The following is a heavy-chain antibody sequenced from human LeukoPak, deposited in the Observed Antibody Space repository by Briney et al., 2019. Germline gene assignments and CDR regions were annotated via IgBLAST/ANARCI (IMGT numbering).Heavy chain of an antibody. CDR2: ISIDGSTT. J-gene: IGHJ4*02. D-gene: IGHD3-22*01. CDR3: ARISVAITFFDY. Sequence: GGSLRLSCAASGFTFSSYAMSWVRQAPGKGLVWVSRISIDGSTTTYADSVKGRFTISRDNAKNTLYLQMNSLRAEDTAVYYCARISVAITFFDYWGQGTLVTVSS. V-gene: IGHV3-74*01. CDR1: GFTFSSYA.